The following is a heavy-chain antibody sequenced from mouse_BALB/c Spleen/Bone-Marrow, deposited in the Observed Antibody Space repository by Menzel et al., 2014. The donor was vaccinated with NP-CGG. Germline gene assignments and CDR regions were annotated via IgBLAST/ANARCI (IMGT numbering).Heavy chain of an antibody. CDR2: ITYDGSS. CDR1: GYSITNGYC. V-gene: IGHV3-6*02. Sequence: EVQLQQSGPGLVKPSQSLSLPCSVTGYSITNGYCWNWIRQFPGNKLEWMAYITYDGSSDYNPSLKNRISITRDTSKNQFFLKLNSVTTEDTSTYYCAMGHYAMDYWGQGTSVTVSS. CDR3: AMGHYAMDY. J-gene: IGHJ4*01.